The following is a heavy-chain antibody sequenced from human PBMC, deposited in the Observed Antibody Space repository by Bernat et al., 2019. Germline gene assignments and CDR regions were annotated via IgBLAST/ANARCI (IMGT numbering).Heavy chain of an antibody. D-gene: IGHD3-10*01. Sequence: QVQLVESGGDLVKPGGSLRLSCAASGFTFSDYYMGWFRQAPGKGLEWVAVISYDGSNKYYADSVKGRFTISRDNSKNTLYLQMNSLRAEDTAVYYCAKDRVTMVRGVTLSDYWGQGTLVTVSS. J-gene: IGHJ4*02. CDR3: AKDRVTMVRGVTLSDY. CDR1: GFTFSDYY. V-gene: IGHV3-30*18. CDR2: ISYDGSNK.